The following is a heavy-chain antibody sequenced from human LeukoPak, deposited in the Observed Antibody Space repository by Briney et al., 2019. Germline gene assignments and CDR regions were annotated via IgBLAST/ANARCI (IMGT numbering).Heavy chain of an antibody. V-gene: IGHV1-18*04. Sequence: ASVKVSCKASGYTFTSYYMHWVRQAPGQGLEWMGWISAYNGNTNYAQKLQGRVTMTTDTSTSTAYMELRSLRSDDTAVYYCARGKYYDRPYYFDYWGQGTLVTVSS. CDR3: ARGKYYDRPYYFDY. CDR2: ISAYNGNT. J-gene: IGHJ4*02. D-gene: IGHD3-22*01. CDR1: GYTFTSYY.